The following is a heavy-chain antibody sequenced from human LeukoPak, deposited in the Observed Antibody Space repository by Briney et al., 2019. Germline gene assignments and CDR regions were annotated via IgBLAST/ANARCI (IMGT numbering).Heavy chain of an antibody. V-gene: IGHV4-61*01. J-gene: IGHJ6*03. CDR3: ARTTEAHSWRTRYYDYYMDV. CDR1: DYSVTSGYY. CDR2: IYYSGST. Sequence: SETLSLTCTVSDYSVTSGYYWGWIRQPPGKGLEWIGYIYYSGSTNYNPSLKSRVTISVDTSKNQFSLKLSSVTAADTAVYYCARTTEAHSWRTRYYDYYMDVWGKGTTVTVSS. D-gene: IGHD6-13*01.